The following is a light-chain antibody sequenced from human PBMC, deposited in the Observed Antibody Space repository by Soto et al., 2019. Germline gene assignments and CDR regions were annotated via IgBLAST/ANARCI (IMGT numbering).Light chain of an antibody. CDR1: QSLLHSNGYNY. Sequence: DIVMTQSPLSLPVTPGEPASISCRSSQSLLHSNGYNYLDWYLQKPGQSPQLLIYLGSNRASGVPDRFSGSGSGTDFTLKISRVEAEDVGVYYCMQALQLCTFGPGTKVDIK. CDR3: MQALQLCT. CDR2: LGS. V-gene: IGKV2-28*01. J-gene: IGKJ3*01.